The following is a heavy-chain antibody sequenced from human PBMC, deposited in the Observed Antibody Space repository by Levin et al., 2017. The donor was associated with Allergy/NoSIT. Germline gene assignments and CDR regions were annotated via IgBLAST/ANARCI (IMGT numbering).Heavy chain of an antibody. CDR2: IWYDGSNK. Sequence: GGSLRLSCAASGFTFSSYGMHWVRQAPGKGLEWVAVIWYDGSNKYYADSVKGRFTISRDNSKNTLYLQMNSLRAEDTAVYYCARDDSWRSQTVGAFDIWGQGTMVTVSS. CDR3: ARDDSWRSQTVGAFDI. D-gene: IGHD3/OR15-3a*01. J-gene: IGHJ3*02. CDR1: GFTFSSYG. V-gene: IGHV3-33*01.